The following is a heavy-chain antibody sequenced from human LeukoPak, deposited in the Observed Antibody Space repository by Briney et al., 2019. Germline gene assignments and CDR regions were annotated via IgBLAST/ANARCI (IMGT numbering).Heavy chain of an antibody. J-gene: IGHJ6*03. Sequence: SETLSLTCTVSGGSISSYYWSWIRQPPGKGLEWIGYIYYSGSTNYNPSLKSRVTISVDTSKNQFSLKLSSVTAADTAVYYCARVSSSWDYYYMDVWGKGTTVTVSS. CDR1: GGSISSYY. D-gene: IGHD6-13*01. V-gene: IGHV4-59*01. CDR3: ARVSSSWDYYYMDV. CDR2: IYYSGST.